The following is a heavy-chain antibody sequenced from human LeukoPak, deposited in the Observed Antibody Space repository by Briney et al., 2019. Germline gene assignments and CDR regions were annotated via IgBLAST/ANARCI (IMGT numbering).Heavy chain of an antibody. Sequence: GVSLRLSCAASGFTFSSSWMHWVRQAPGKGLVWVSRLNSDGSITTYADSVKGRFTISRDNAKNTLYLQMSSLRAEGTAVYYCTRALIGSGDVWGQGTTVTVSS. CDR3: TRALIGSGDV. V-gene: IGHV3-74*01. D-gene: IGHD3-16*01. CDR2: LNSDGSIT. J-gene: IGHJ6*02. CDR1: GFTFSSSW.